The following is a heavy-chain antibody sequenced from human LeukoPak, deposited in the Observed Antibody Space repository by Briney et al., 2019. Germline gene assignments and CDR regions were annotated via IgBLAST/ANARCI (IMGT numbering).Heavy chain of an antibody. J-gene: IGHJ4*02. V-gene: IGHV3-7*01. CDR1: GFTFTKYW. D-gene: IGHD1-14*01. CDR2: IKQDGSDK. Sequence: GDSLRLSCAASGFTFTKYWMTWVREAPGKGLEWVGNIKQDGSDKNYMDSVKGRFTISRDNTKNSVYLQMSSLRAEDTAVYYCAREVWGPEYWGQGTLVTVSS. CDR3: AREVWGPEY.